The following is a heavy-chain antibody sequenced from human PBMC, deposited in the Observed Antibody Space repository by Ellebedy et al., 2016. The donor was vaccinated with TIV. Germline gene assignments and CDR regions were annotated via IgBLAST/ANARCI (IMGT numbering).Heavy chain of an antibody. CDR3: ARGNYGDYSDY. D-gene: IGHD4-17*01. CDR2: VYPSGSP. V-gene: IGHV4-4*07. CDR1: GGSISSFH. Sequence: GSLRLXXTVSGGSISSFHWSWIRQPAEKGLEWIGRVYPSGSPNYNPSLKSRVTMSVDTSKNHFSLTLNSVTAADTAVYYCARGNYGDYSDYWGHGTLITVSS. J-gene: IGHJ4*01.